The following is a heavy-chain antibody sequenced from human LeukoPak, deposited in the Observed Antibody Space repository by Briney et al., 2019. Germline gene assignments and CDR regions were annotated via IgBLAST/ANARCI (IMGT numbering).Heavy chain of an antibody. Sequence: GGSLRLSCAASGFTFSSYAMHWVRQAPGKGLEWVAVISYDGSNKYYADSVKGRFTISRDNSKNTLYLQMNSLRAEDTAVYYCARDPAVAGTVYYYMDVWGKGTTVTVSS. CDR2: ISYDGSNK. V-gene: IGHV3-30*04. CDR1: GFTFSSYA. D-gene: IGHD6-19*01. CDR3: ARDPAVAGTVYYYMDV. J-gene: IGHJ6*03.